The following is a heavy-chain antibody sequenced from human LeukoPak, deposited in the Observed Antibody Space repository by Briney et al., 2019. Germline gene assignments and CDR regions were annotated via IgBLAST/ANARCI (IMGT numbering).Heavy chain of an antibody. CDR2: ISNDGSRK. CDR1: GFTFSRHG. Sequence: GGSLRLSCAPSGFTFSRHGMHWVRQAPGKGLEWVAIISNDGSRKYYAHSVEGRFTISRDNSKNTLYLQMDSLRAEDTAVYYCTRDRAWNYFDYWGQGTLVTVSS. V-gene: IGHV3-30*03. CDR3: TRDRAWNYFDY. D-gene: IGHD3-3*01. J-gene: IGHJ4*02.